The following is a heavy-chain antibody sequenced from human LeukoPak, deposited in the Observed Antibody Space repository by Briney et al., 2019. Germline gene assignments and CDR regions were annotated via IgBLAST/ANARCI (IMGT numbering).Heavy chain of an antibody. CDR3: AKDFVPPYGGNSELGY. D-gene: IGHD4-23*01. Sequence: GGSLRLSCAASGFTFSSYGMHWVRQAPGKGLEWVAVISYDGSNKYYADSVKGRFTISRDNSKNTLYLQMNSLRAEDTAVYYCAKDFVPPYGGNSELGYWGQGPLVTVSS. CDR2: ISYDGSNK. CDR1: GFTFSSYG. V-gene: IGHV3-30*18. J-gene: IGHJ4*02.